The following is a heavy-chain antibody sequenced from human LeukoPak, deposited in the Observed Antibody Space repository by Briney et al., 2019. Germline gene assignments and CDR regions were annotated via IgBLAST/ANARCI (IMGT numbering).Heavy chain of an antibody. J-gene: IGHJ4*02. D-gene: IGHD3-16*01. CDR1: GFTFSSYA. Sequence: GSLRLSCAASGFTFSSYAMSWVRQAPGKGLEWVSAITDSGGSTYHADSVKGRFTISRDNAKNSLYLQMSSLRAEDTAVYYCATGYVGIWGQGTLVTVSS. V-gene: IGHV3-23*01. CDR2: ITDSGGST. CDR3: ATGYVGI.